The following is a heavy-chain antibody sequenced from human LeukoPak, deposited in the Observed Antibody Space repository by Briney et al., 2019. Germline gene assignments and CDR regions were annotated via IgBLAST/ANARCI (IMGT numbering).Heavy chain of an antibody. CDR3: GRRIGSSTRWFGPGGGGFGYYYYYMDV. CDR1: GFTFSSYT. Sequence: GGSLRLSCAASGFTFSSYTMHWVRQAPGKGLEWVSSISSSSSYIYYADSVKGRFTISRDNAKNSLYLQMNSLRAADTAVYYVGRRIGSSTRWFGPGGGGFGYYYYYMDVWGKGTTVTVSS. J-gene: IGHJ6*03. D-gene: IGHD2-2*01. V-gene: IGHV3-21*01. CDR2: ISSSSSYI.